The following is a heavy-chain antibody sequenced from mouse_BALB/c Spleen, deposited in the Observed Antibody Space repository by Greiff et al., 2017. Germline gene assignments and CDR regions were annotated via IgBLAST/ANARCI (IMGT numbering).Heavy chain of an antibody. D-gene: IGHD1-1*02. CDR1: GFTFSSYA. V-gene: IGHV5-6-5*01. CDR2: ISSGGST. J-gene: IGHJ4*01. Sequence: EVKLMESGGGLVKPGGSLKLSCAASGFTFSSYAMSWVRQTPEKRLEWVASISSGGSTYYPDSVKGRFTISRDNARNILYLQMSSLRSEDTAMYYCARLAGSRYAMGYWGQGTSVTVSS. CDR3: ARLAGSRYAMGY.